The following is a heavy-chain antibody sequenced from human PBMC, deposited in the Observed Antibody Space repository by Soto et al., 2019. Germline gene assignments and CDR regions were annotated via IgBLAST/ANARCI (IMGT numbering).Heavy chain of an antibody. CDR1: GYTFTSYG. V-gene: IGHV1-18*01. CDR3: ARSQPYGSRSYESGFHY. D-gene: IGHD3-10*01. CDR2: ISAYNGNT. J-gene: IGHJ4*02. Sequence: ASVKVSCKASGYTFTSYGISWVRQAPGQGLEWMGWISAYNGNTNYAQKLQGRVTMTTDTSTSTAYMELRSLRSDDTAVYYCARSQPYGSRSYESGFHYWGQGTLVTVSS.